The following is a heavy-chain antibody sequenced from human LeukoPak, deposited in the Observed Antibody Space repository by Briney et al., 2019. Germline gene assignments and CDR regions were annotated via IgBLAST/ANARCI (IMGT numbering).Heavy chain of an antibody. D-gene: IGHD2-15*01. J-gene: IGHJ4*02. CDR1: GFTFTDYA. CDR3: VRHLATSGSYPLDY. Sequence: GGSLRLSCAASGFTFTDYAMSWVRQAPGTGLEWVSAISGIANAIFYASPVKGRFTISRDNSKNTLSLQMSSLRAEDTAVYYCVRHLATSGSYPLDYWGQGTLVTVSS. V-gene: IGHV3-23*01. CDR2: ISGIANAI.